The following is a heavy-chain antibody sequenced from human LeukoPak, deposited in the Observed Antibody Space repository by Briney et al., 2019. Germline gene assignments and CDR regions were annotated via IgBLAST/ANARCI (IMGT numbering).Heavy chain of an antibody. V-gene: IGHV4-38-2*01. CDR1: GHSISSGYY. D-gene: IGHD3-22*01. CDR3: ATYSSGYNTFDY. J-gene: IGHJ4*02. Sequence: SETLSLTCALSGHSISSGYYWGWIRQPPGKGLEWIGSIYHSGSTYYNPSLKSRVTISVDTSKNQFSLKLSSVTAADTAVYYCATYSSGYNTFDYWGQGTLVTVSS. CDR2: IYHSGST.